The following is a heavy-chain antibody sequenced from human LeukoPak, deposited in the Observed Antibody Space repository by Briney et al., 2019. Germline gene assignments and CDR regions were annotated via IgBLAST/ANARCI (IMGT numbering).Heavy chain of an antibody. V-gene: IGHV3-23*01. CDR2: ISGGGGST. CDR1: GFTFTSYS. CDR3: AIDQHDFWSGYYYYYYGMVV. J-gene: IGHJ6*02. Sequence: GGSLRLSCAASGFTFTSYSMNWVRQAPGKGLEWVSTISGGGGSTYYADSVKGRFTISRDNAKNSLYLQMNSLRAEDTAVYYCAIDQHDFWSGYYYYYYGMVVWGQGTTVAVSS. D-gene: IGHD3-3*01.